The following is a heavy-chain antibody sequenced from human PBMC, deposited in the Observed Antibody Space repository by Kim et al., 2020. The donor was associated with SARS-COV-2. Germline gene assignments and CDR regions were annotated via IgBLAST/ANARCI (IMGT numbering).Heavy chain of an antibody. CDR2: IWYDGRDK. CDR1: GFTFSNYH. V-gene: IGHV3-33*08. CDR3: SRGTLYSYGPRRFDP. J-gene: IGHJ5*02. Sequence: GGSLRLSCAASGFTFSNYHMHWVRQAPGKGPEWVAAIWYDGRDKYYADSVKGRFTISRDNPKKILDLQMNSLRVEDTAVYYCSRGTLYSYGPRRFDPWGQGTLVTVSS. D-gene: IGHD3-16*01.